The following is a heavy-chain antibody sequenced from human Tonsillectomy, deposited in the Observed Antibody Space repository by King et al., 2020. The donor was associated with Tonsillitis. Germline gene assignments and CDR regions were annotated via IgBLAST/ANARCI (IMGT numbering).Heavy chain of an antibody. J-gene: IGHJ6*03. Sequence: VQLVESGGGLVQPGGSLRLSCAASGFTFSSYAMSWVRQAPGKGLEWVSPISALVASTYYADSVRGRFTISRANSKDTLYMQMNSRRAEDTVVYYCGGNWNEYSSSWFYYYYYMDVWGKGTTVTVSS. CDR3: GGNWNEYSSSWFYYYYYMDV. V-gene: IGHV3-23*04. CDR2: ISALVAST. D-gene: IGHD6-6*01. CDR1: GFTFSSYA.